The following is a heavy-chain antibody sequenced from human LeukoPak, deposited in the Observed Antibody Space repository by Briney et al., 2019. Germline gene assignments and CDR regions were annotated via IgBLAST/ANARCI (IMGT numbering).Heavy chain of an antibody. Sequence: PGGSLRLSCAASGFTFSNYCMNWVRQAPGKGREWVAFIRYDGSTQLYADSVKGRVTVSRDNPKNTVYLQMNSLRGEDTAVYYCAKDYDSSIWAYYFDHWGQGTLVTVSS. D-gene: IGHD6-13*01. CDR3: AKDYDSSIWAYYFDH. V-gene: IGHV3-30*02. CDR2: IRYDGSTQ. CDR1: GFTFSNYC. J-gene: IGHJ4*02.